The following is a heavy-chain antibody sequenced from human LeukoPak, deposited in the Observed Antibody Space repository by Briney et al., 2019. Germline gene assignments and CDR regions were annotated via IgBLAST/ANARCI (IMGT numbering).Heavy chain of an antibody. V-gene: IGHV4-4*07. Sequence: SETLSLTCTVSGGSISNYHWSWIRQPAGKGLEGRGQIHTSGSTNYNPPLKSRVSMSIDTTEDQFSLTIRSVTAADTAFYYCARRDISSGWSFDYWGQGTLVTVSS. CDR1: GGSISNYH. CDR3: ARRDISSGWSFDY. D-gene: IGHD6-19*01. J-gene: IGHJ4*02. CDR2: IHTSGST.